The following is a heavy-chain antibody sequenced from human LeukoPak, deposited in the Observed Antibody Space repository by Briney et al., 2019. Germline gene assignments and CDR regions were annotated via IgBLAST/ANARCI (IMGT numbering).Heavy chain of an antibody. CDR2: IIPIFGTA. CDR3: ARDQSTVVTPSVPDAFDI. CDR1: GYTFSSNY. J-gene: IGHJ3*02. D-gene: IGHD4-23*01. V-gene: IGHV1-69*13. Sequence: GASVKVSCKASGYTFSSNYMQWVRQAPGQGLEWMGGIIPIFGTANYAQKFQGRVTITADESTSTAYMELRSLRSDDTAVYYCARDQSTVVTPSVPDAFDIWGQGTMVTVSS.